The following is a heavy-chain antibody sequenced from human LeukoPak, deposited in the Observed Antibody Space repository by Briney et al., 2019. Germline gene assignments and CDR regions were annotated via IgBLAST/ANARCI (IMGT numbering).Heavy chain of an antibody. CDR1: GGSVSSDY. CDR2: IYYSGST. D-gene: IGHD3-3*01. CDR3: ATQAPNHYDFWSGALDY. Sequence: QASETLSLTCTVSGGSVSSDYWSWIRQPPGKGLEWIGYIYYSGSTNYNPSLKSRVTISVDTSKNQYSLKLSSVTAADTAVYYCATQAPNHYDFWSGALDYWGQGTLVTVSS. V-gene: IGHV4-59*08. J-gene: IGHJ4*02.